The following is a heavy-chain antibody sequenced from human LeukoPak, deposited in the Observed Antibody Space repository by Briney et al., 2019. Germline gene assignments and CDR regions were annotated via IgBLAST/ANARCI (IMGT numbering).Heavy chain of an antibody. J-gene: IGHJ4*02. CDR2: INPSGGST. Sequence: EASVKVSCKASGYTFTSYYMHWVRQAPGQGLEWMGIINPSGGSTSYAQKFQGRVTMTRDMSTSTVYMELSSLRSEDTAVYYCAGGGAATAVGIRGIAAAGSTYDYWGQGTLVTVSS. D-gene: IGHD6-13*01. CDR1: GYTFTSYY. CDR3: AGGGAATAVGIRGIAAAGSTYDY. V-gene: IGHV1-46*03.